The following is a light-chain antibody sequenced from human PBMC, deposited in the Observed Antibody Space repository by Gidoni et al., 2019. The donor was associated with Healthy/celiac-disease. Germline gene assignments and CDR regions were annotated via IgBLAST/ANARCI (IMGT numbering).Light chain of an antibody. CDR1: QSISSY. Sequence: DIKMTQSPSSLSASVGARVTITCRASQSISSYLNWYQTKPGKAPKLLLYAASSLQSGVPSRFSGSGSGTDFTLTISSLQPEDFATYYCQQSYSTPRVFGGGTKVEIK. CDR2: AAS. V-gene: IGKV1-39*01. CDR3: QQSYSTPRV. J-gene: IGKJ4*01.